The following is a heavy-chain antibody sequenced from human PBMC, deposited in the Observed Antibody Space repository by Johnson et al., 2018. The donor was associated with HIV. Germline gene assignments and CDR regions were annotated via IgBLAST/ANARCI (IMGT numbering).Heavy chain of an antibody. V-gene: IGHV3-23*04. Sequence: VQLVESGGGLVQPGGSLRLSCAASGFTFSSYAMSWVRQAPGKGLEWVSAISGSGGSTYYADSVKGRFTISIDNSKNTLYLQMNSLRAEDTAVDYWARGGLLSPDAFDIWGQGTIVTVSS. CDR2: ISGSGGST. CDR3: ARGGLLSPDAFDI. CDR1: GFTFSSYA. D-gene: IGHD2-21*02. J-gene: IGHJ3*02.